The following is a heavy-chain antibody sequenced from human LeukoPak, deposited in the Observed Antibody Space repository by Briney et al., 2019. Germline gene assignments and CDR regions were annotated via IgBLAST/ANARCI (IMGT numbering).Heavy chain of an antibody. CDR2: INHSGST. V-gene: IGHV4-34*01. J-gene: IGHJ4*02. CDR3: ARGDYDSSDYFYPIDY. D-gene: IGHD3-22*01. Sequence: KPSETLSLTCAVYGGSFSGYYWSWIRQPPGKGLEWIGEINHSGSTNYNPSLKSRVTISVDTPKNQFSLKLSSVTAADTAVYYCARGDYDSSDYFYPIDYWGQGTLVPVSS. CDR1: GGSFSGYY.